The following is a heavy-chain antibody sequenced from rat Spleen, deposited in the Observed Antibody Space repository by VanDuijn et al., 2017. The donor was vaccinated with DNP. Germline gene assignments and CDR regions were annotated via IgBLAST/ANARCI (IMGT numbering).Heavy chain of an antibody. V-gene: IGHV5-27*01. CDR2: ITNSGTTT. CDR1: GFTFSNYA. Sequence: EVQLVESGGGLVQPGRSLKLSCAASGFTFSNYAMAWVRQAPTRGLEWVASITNSGTTTSYRDSVKGRFTISRDNAKSIVYLKMDSLRSEDTATYYCTTDFERGYWGQGVMVTVSS. CDR3: TTDFERGY. D-gene: IGHD1-11*01. J-gene: IGHJ2*01.